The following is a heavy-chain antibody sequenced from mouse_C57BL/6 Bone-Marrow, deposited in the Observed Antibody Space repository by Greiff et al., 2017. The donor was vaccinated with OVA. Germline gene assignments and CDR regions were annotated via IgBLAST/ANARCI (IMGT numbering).Heavy chain of an antibody. CDR1: GYTFTSYW. J-gene: IGHJ1*03. CDR2: IDPSDSYT. V-gene: IGHV1-69*01. D-gene: IGHD1-1*01. CDR3: ARKNYGSLWYFDV. Sequence: QVQLQQPGAELVMPGASVKLSCKASGYTFTSYWMHWVKQRPGQGLEWIGEIDPSDSYTNYNQKFKGKSTLTVDKSSSTAYMQLNSLTSEDSAVYYGARKNYGSLWYFDVWGTGTTVTVSS.